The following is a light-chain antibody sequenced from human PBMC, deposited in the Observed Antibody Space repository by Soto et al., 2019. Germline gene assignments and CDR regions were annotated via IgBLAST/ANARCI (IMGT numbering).Light chain of an antibody. CDR2: EVS. V-gene: IGLV2-14*01. CDR3: SSYTSSSTWA. J-gene: IGLJ3*02. CDR1: SSDVGGYNY. Sequence: QSALTQPASVSGSPGQSITISCTGTSSDVGGYNYVSWYQQHPGKAPKLMIYEVSNRPSGVSNRFSGSKSGNTASLTISGLQAEDAADYYCSSYTSSSTWAFGGGTKLTVL.